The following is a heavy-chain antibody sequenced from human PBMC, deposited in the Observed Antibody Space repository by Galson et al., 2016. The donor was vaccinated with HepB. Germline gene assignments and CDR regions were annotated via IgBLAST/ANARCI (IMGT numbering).Heavy chain of an antibody. Sequence: SLRLSCAASGFTFSSYAMHWARQAPGRGLEWVALLSYNGNSKYYADSVRGRFTISRDNSKNTLYLQVNSLTAEDTAVYYCAKRARDGYNSPLDYWGQGILVTVSS. CDR2: LSYNGNSK. CDR1: GFTFSSYA. J-gene: IGHJ4*02. V-gene: IGHV3-30*04. CDR3: AKRARDGYNSPLDY. D-gene: IGHD5-24*01.